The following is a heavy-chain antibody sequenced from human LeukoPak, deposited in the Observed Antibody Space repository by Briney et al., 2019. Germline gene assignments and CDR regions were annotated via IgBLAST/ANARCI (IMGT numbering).Heavy chain of an antibody. CDR3: ARSYYGSGTYSIGY. Sequence: PSETLSLTCTVSGDSLSNGDYYWNWIRQPPGKGLEWIGYIYCTGSTYYNPSLKSRLTISLDTSKSQCSLKLSSVTAADTAVYYCARSYYGSGTYSIGYWGQGTLVTVSS. V-gene: IGHV4-30-4*01. J-gene: IGHJ4*02. CDR1: GDSLSNGDYY. D-gene: IGHD3-10*01. CDR2: IYCTGST.